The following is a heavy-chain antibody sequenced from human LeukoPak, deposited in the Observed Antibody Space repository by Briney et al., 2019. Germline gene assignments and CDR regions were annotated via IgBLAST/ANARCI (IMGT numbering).Heavy chain of an antibody. D-gene: IGHD3-16*01. CDR1: GFTFSSYW. J-gene: IGHJ6*03. CDR2: IKQDGSEK. Sequence: PGGSLRLSCAASGFTFSSYWMSWVRQAPGKGLEWVANIKQDGSEKYYVDSVKGRFTISRDNAKNSLYLQMNSLRAEDTAVYYCARVGDGWVYYFYLDVWVMGTTVTVSS. V-gene: IGHV3-7*01. CDR3: ARVGDGWVYYFYLDV.